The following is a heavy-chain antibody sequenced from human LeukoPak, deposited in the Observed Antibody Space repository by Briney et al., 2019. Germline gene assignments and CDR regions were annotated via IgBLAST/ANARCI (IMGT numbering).Heavy chain of an antibody. V-gene: IGHV3-33*01. CDR2: IWYDGSNK. Sequence: PGRSLRLSCAASGFTFSSYGMHWVRQAPGKGLEWVAVIWYDGSNKYYADSVKGRFTISRDNSKNTLYLQMNSLRAEDTAVYYCAREVNYDRTIDHWGQGTLVTVSS. CDR1: GFTFSSYG. CDR3: AREVNYDRTIDH. J-gene: IGHJ4*02. D-gene: IGHD3-22*01.